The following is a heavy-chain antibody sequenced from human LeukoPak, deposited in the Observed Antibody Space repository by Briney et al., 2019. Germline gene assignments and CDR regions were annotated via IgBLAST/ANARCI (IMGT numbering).Heavy chain of an antibody. J-gene: IGHJ4*02. CDR1: GFTFNSYS. Sequence: GGSLRLSCAASGFTFNSYSMNWVRQAPGKGLEWVANIKQDGSEKYYVDSVKGRFTISRDNAKNSLYLQMNSLRAEDTAVYYCARAGGTSLPYCTNGVCFPDYWGQGTLVTVSS. CDR3: ARAGGTSLPYCTNGVCFPDY. V-gene: IGHV3-7*04. CDR2: IKQDGSEK. D-gene: IGHD2-8*01.